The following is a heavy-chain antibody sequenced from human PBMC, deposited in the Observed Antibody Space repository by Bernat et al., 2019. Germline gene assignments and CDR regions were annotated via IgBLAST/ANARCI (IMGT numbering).Heavy chain of an antibody. CDR3: SKAAAYYGSGSHEY. V-gene: IGHV3-30*18. D-gene: IGHD3-10*01. Sequence: QVQLVESGGGVVQPGRSLRLSCAASGFTFSSYGMHWVRQAPGKGLDWVAVISYDGSDKYYADSVKGRFTISRDNSKSTLYLQMNSLRAEDTAVYYCSKAAAYYGSGSHEYWGQGTLVTVSS. CDR2: ISYDGSDK. J-gene: IGHJ4*02. CDR1: GFTFSSYG.